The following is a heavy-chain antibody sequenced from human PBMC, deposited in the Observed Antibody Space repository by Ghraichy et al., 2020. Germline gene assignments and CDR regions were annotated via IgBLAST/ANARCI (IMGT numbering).Heavy chain of an antibody. CDR2: IYYNGII. V-gene: IGHV4-59*01. J-gene: IGHJ4*02. CDR1: GGSISTYY. CDR3: AKDIGRDGYNL. Sequence: SETLSLTCTVSGGSISTYYWSWIRQPPGKRLEWIGYIYYNGIINYNPSLKSRVTISVDTSKSQFSLRLSSVTAADTAVYYCAKDIGRDGYNLWGQGTLVTVSS. D-gene: IGHD5-24*01.